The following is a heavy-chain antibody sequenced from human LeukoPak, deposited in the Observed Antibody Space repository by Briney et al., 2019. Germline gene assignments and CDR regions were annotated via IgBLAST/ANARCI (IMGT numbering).Heavy chain of an antibody. CDR1: GGSISSGGYF. D-gene: IGHD6-6*01. CDR2: ISYSGST. Sequence: PSETLSLTCTVSGGSISSGGYFWSWIRQHPGKGLEWIGYISYSGSTYYNPSLKSRVTISVDTSKNQFSLKLSSVSAADTAVYYCASAQYSSSSVDYWGQGTLVTVSS. CDR3: ASAQYSSSSVDY. V-gene: IGHV4-31*03. J-gene: IGHJ4*02.